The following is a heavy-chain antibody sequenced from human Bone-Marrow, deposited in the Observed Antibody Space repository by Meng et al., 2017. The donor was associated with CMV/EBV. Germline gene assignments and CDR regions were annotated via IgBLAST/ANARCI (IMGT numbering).Heavy chain of an antibody. Sequence: CTFCGLSLRTSGVGVGWMRQPAGKALEWLALIYWNDDKRYSPSLKSRLTITKDTSRNQVVLTMTNMHPVDTATYYCVHRRSGWCLDYWGQGTLVTVSS. CDR3: VHRRSGWCLDY. J-gene: IGHJ4*02. D-gene: IGHD6-19*01. CDR1: GLSLRTSGVG. V-gene: IGHV2-5*01. CDR2: IYWNDDK.